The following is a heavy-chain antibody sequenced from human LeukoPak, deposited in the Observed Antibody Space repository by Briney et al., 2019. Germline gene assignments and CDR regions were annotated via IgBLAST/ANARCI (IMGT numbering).Heavy chain of an antibody. CDR1: GGTFSSYA. J-gene: IGHJ4*02. Sequence: GASVKVSCKASGGTFSSYAISWVRPAPGQGLEWMGRIIPILGIANYAQKFQGRVTITADKSTSTAYMELSSLRSEDTAVYYCAREPLGGYYGSGSYWVDYWGQGTLVTVSS. CDR3: AREPLGGYYGSGSYWVDY. CDR2: IIPILGIA. D-gene: IGHD3-10*01. V-gene: IGHV1-69*04.